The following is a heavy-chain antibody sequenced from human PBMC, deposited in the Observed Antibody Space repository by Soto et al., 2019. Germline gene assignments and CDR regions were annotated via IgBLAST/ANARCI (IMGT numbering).Heavy chain of an antibody. V-gene: IGHV4-59*01. CDR3: ARWGSPAIWAFDI. CDR1: GASINDFH. CDR2: THYTGSS. D-gene: IGHD2-15*01. Sequence: PSETLSLTCTVSGASINDFHWNWIRQFPGKGLEWIGYTHYTGSSKDNPSLRSRVTMSVDTSKNQFSLKLTSVTAADTAVYYCARWGSPAIWAFDIWGQGTTVTVSS. J-gene: IGHJ3*02.